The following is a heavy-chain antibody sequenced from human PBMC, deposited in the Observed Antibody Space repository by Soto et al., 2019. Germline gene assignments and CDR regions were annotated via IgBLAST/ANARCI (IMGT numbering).Heavy chain of an antibody. CDR1: GFTFDDYA. J-gene: IGHJ4*02. V-gene: IGHV3-9*01. Sequence: GGSLRLSCAASGFTFDDYAMHWVRQAPGKGLEWVSGISWNSGSIGYADSVKGRFTISRDNAKNSLYLQMNSLRAEDTALYYCAKDIGRYFDWLLPDYWGQGTLVTVSS. CDR2: ISWNSGSI. CDR3: AKDIGRYFDWLLPDY. D-gene: IGHD3-9*01.